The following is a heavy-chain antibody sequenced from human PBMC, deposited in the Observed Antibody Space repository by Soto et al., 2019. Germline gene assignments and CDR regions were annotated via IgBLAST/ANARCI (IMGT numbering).Heavy chain of an antibody. Sequence: EVQVLESGGGLVQPGGSLRLSCAGSGFTFINYAMNWVRQAPGKGLEWVSSISGGGDAAFFPDSVRGRFTISRDNSKNTVTLQMNSLGVDDTAVYYCARKILGSTTRPNYWYFDLWGRGTLVTVSP. CDR3: ARKILGSTTRPNYWYFDL. CDR2: ISGGGDAA. J-gene: IGHJ2*01. CDR1: GFTFINYA. D-gene: IGHD7-27*01. V-gene: IGHV3-23*01.